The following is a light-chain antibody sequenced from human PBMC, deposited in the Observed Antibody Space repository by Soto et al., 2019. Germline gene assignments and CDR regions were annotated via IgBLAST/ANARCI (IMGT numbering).Light chain of an antibody. CDR2: AAS. CDR1: QSITTH. CDR3: QQSYSTPTPPT. J-gene: IGKJ2*01. V-gene: IGKV1-39*01. Sequence: DIQMTQSPSSLSASVGERVTMTCRASQSITTHVNWYQQKPGKAPKLLIYAASILQSGVPSRFSGSGSGTDFTLTISSLQPEDFATYFCQQSYSTPTPPTFGQGTKVEIK.